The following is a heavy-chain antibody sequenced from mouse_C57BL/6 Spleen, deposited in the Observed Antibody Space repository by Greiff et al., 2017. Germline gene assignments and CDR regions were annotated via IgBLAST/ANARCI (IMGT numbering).Heavy chain of an antibody. Sequence: VQLQQPGAELVMPGASVKLSCKASGYTFTSYWMHWVKQRPGQGLEWIGEIDPSDSYTNYNQKFKGKSTLTVDKSSSTAYMQLSSLTSEDSAVYYCARGPGSSYDYAMDYWGQGTSVTVSS. D-gene: IGHD1-1*01. CDR1: GYTFTSYW. CDR2: IDPSDSYT. CDR3: ARGPGSSYDYAMDY. V-gene: IGHV1-69*01. J-gene: IGHJ4*01.